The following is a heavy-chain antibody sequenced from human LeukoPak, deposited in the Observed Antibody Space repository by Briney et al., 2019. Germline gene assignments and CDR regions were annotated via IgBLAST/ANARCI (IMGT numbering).Heavy chain of an antibody. J-gene: IGHJ4*02. Sequence: GASVKVSCKASGGTFSSYAISWVRQAPGQGLEWMGGIIPIFGTANYAQKFQGRVTITADESASTAYMELSSLRSEDTAVYYCARDLYYDSSGYPEPLDYWGQGTLVTVSS. CDR1: GGTFSSYA. CDR2: IIPIFGTA. CDR3: ARDLYYDSSGYPEPLDY. V-gene: IGHV1-69*13. D-gene: IGHD3-22*01.